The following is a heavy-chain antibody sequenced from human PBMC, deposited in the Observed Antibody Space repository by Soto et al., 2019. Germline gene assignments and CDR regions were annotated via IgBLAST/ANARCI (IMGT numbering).Heavy chain of an antibody. V-gene: IGHV3-15*07. CDR3: TTGTYMISFGGVLYYSYGMDV. J-gene: IGHJ6*02. CDR1: GFTFSNAW. Sequence: EVQLVESGGGLVKPGGSLRLSCAASGFTFSNAWMNWVRQAPGKGLEWVGRIKTKTDGGTTDYAAPVKGRVTISRGDSKNTLYLQVVSLKTEDTSVYYCTTGTYMISFGGVLYYSYGMDVWGQGTTVTVSS. CDR2: IKTKTDGGTT. D-gene: IGHD3-16*01.